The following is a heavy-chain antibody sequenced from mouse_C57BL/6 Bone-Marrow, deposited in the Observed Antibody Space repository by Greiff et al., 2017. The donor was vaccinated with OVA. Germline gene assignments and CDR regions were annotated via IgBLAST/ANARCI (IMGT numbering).Heavy chain of an antibody. CDR1: GCTFTDYY. Sequence: EVQLQQSGPELVKPGASVKISCKASGCTFTDYYMNWVKQSHGKSLEWIGDINPNNGGTSYNQKFKGKATLTVDKYTSTAYMELRSLTSEDSAVYYCERGGITTAFDYWGQGTTLTVSS. CDR2: INPNNGGT. D-gene: IGHD1-1*01. J-gene: IGHJ2*01. CDR3: ERGGITTAFDY. V-gene: IGHV1-26*01.